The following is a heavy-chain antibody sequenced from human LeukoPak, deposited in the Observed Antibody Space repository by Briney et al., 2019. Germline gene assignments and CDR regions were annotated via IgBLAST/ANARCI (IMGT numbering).Heavy chain of an antibody. Sequence: GGSLRLSCAASGFTFSSYAMSWVRQAPGKGLEWVSAISGSGGSTYYADSVKGRFTISRDNAKNSLYLQMNSLRAEDTAVFYCARDSPYYYDSSAYYDYWGQGTLVTVSP. CDR2: ISGSGGST. CDR3: ARDSPYYYDSSAYYDY. CDR1: GFTFSSYA. D-gene: IGHD3-22*01. V-gene: IGHV3-23*01. J-gene: IGHJ4*02.